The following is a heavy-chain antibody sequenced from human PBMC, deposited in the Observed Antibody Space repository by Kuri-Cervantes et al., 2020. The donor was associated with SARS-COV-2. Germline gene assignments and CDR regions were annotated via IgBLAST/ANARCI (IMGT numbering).Heavy chain of an antibody. CDR1: GYTFTGYY. Sequence: ASVKVSCKASGYTFTGYYMHWVRQAPGQGLEWMGRINPNSGGTSYAQKFQGRVTMTRDTSISIAYMELSRLRSDDTAVYYCARDPGGLDAFDIWGQGTMVTVSS. J-gene: IGHJ3*02. V-gene: IGHV1-2*06. CDR2: INPNSGGT. D-gene: IGHD4-23*01. CDR3: ARDPGGLDAFDI.